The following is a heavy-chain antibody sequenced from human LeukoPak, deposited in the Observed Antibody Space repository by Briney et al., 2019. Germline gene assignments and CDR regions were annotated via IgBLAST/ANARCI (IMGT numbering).Heavy chain of an antibody. CDR1: GYTFTGYY. J-gene: IGHJ4*02. D-gene: IGHD1-26*01. V-gene: IGHV1-2*02. CDR2: INPNSGGT. Sequence: ASVKVSCKASGYTFTGYYMHWVRQAPGQGLEWMGWINPNSGGTNYAQKFQGRVTMTRDTSISTAYMELSSLRSEDMAVYYCARELWELYFDYWGQGTLVTVSS. CDR3: ARELWELYFDY.